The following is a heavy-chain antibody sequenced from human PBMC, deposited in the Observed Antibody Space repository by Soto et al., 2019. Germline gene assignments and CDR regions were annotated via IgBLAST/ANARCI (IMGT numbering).Heavy chain of an antibody. J-gene: IGHJ4*02. V-gene: IGHV4-31*03. Sequence: QVQLRELGPGLVKPSQTLSLTCTVSGCSINSGGYSWNGIRPHPGKGSGRIGYMSYSWSTYYNPFLRSRVIISADTSENHFSLKLSSVTAADTAVYFCARGYRQTGYSSSWVFDYWGQGTLVNVSS. CDR3: ARGYRQTGYSSSWVFDY. D-gene: IGHD6-13*01. CDR1: GCSINSGGYS. CDR2: MSYSWST.